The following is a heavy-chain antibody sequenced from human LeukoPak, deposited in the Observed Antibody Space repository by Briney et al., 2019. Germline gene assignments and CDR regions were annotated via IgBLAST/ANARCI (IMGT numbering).Heavy chain of an antibody. CDR3: ARDYYGSGSYNYYGMAF. D-gene: IGHD3-10*01. V-gene: IGHV3-48*02. CDR1: GFTFSSYS. J-gene: IGHJ6*02. Sequence: PGGSLRLSCAASGFTFSSYSMNWVRQAPGKGLEWVSYISSSSSTIYYADSVKGRFTISRDNAKNSLYLQMNSLRDEDTAVYYCARDYYGSGSYNYYGMAFWVQGTTVTVSS. CDR2: ISSSSSTI.